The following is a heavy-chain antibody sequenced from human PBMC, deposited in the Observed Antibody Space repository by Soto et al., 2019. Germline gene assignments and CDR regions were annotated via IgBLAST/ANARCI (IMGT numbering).Heavy chain of an antibody. J-gene: IGHJ3*02. CDR1: GGSVSSYY. V-gene: IGHV4-59*08. D-gene: IGHD3-10*01. CDR2: IFYSGST. CDR3: ARHGVITMVRGVLAAFDI. Sequence: QVQLQESGPGLVKASETLSLTCTVSGGSVSSYYWSWIRQPPGKGLEWIGYIFYSGSTSYNPSLKSRGAISGDTSKNQFSLKRRSVTAADTAVYYCARHGVITMVRGVLAAFDIWGQWTMVSVSS.